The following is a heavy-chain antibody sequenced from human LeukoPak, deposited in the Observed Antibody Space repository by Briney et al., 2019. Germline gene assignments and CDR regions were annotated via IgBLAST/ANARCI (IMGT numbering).Heavy chain of an antibody. D-gene: IGHD4-17*01. V-gene: IGHV7-4-1*02. CDR3: ARNDYGDPGLTFGF. J-gene: IGHJ3*01. Sequence: ASVKVSCKASGYIFTNYAMNWVRQAPGQGLEWMGWINTNTGNPTYAQAFTGRFVFSLDTSVSTTYLQISGLKAEDTAVYYCARNDYGDPGLTFGFWGQGTMVTVSS. CDR2: INTNTGNP. CDR1: GYIFTNYA.